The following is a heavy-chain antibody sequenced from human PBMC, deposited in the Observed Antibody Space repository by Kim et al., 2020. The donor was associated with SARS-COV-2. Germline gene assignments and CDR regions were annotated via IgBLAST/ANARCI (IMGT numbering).Heavy chain of an antibody. CDR3: ARVGRGFDY. J-gene: IGHJ4*02. CDR2: GST. D-gene: IGHD1-26*01. Sequence: GSTSYAQKSKGRVTMTRDTSTSTVYMELSSLRSEDTAVYYCARVGRGFDYWGQGTLVTVSS. V-gene: IGHV1-46*01.